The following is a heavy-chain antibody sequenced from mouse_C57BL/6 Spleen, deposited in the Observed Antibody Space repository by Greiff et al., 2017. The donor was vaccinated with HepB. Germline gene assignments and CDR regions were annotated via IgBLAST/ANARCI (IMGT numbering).Heavy chain of an antibody. CDR2: IDPSDSYT. CDR1: GYTFTSYW. CDR3: ASGGGYSYYYAMDY. Sequence: VQLQQPGAELVKPGASVKLSCKASGYTFTSYWMQWVKQRPGQGLEWIGEIDPSDSYTNYNQKFKGKATLTVDTSSSTAYMQRSSLTSEDSAVYYCASGGGYSYYYAMDYWGQGTSVTVSS. V-gene: IGHV1-50*01. D-gene: IGHD2-3*01. J-gene: IGHJ4*01.